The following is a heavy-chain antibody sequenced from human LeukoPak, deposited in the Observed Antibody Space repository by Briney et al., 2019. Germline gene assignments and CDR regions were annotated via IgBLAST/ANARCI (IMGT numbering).Heavy chain of an antibody. J-gene: IGHJ6*02. CDR1: GFTFSSYA. V-gene: IGHV3-23*01. Sequence: GGSLRLSCAASGFTFSSYAMSWVRQAPGKGLEWVSAISGSGGSTYYADSVKGRFTISRDNSKNTMYLQMNSLRAEDTAVYYCAKFLTGFYYYGMDVWGQGTTVTVSS. D-gene: IGHD3-9*01. CDR3: AKFLTGFYYYGMDV. CDR2: ISGSGGST.